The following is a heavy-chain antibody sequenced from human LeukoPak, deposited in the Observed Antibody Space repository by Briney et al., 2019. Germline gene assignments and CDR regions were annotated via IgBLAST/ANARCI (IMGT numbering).Heavy chain of an antibody. V-gene: IGHV3-21*01. CDR3: TRAPLFGQYQPDH. Sequence: GGSLRLSCAASGFTFSSYSMNWGRQAPGKGLEWVSSISSSSSHKYYADSVKGRFTISRDNAKNSLYLQMNSLRAEDTAVYYCTRAPLFGQYQPDHWGQGTLVTVSS. CDR1: GFTFSSYS. CDR2: ISSSSSHK. J-gene: IGHJ5*02. D-gene: IGHD2-2*01.